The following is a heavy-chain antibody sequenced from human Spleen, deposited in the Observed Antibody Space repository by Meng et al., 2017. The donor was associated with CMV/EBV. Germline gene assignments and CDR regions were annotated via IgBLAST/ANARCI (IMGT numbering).Heavy chain of an antibody. J-gene: IGHJ3*01. V-gene: IGHV1-18*01. CDR3: ARDLVGYDAFDV. D-gene: IGHD5-18*01. Sequence: ASVKVSCKASGYTFTSYGLSWVRQAPGQGLEWMGWISAYNANTNYAQKFQGRVFMTTDTSTTTAYMELRSLRSDDTAVYYCARDLVGYDAFDVWGQGTMVTVSS. CDR1: GYTFTSYG. CDR2: ISAYNANT.